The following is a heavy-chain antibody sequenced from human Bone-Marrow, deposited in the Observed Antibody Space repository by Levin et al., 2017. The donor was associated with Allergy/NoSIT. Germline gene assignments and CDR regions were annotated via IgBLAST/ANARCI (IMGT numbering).Heavy chain of an antibody. J-gene: IGHJ4*02. V-gene: IGHV3-48*02. CDR1: GFTFSTYS. Sequence: HGESLKISCAASGFTFSTYSMNWVRQAPGKGLECISFISNSGSLIYYADSVKGRFTISRDNAKNSLYLQMNSLRDEDTAVYYCARDTGSAYESTAGPDYWGQGTLVTVSS. CDR2: ISNSGSLI. CDR3: ARDTGSAYESTAGPDY. D-gene: IGHD5-12*01.